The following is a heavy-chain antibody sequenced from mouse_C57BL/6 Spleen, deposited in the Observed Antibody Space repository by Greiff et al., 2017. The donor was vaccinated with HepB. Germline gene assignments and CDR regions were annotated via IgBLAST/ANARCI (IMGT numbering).Heavy chain of an antibody. Sequence: EVKVVESGGGLVKPGGSLKLSCAASGFTFSDYGMHWVRQAPEKGLEWVAYISSGSSTIYYADTVKGRFTISRDNAKNTLFLQMTSLRSEDTAMYYCALPYYFYAMDYWGQGTSVTVSS. J-gene: IGHJ4*01. CDR3: ALPYYFYAMDY. CDR2: ISSGSSTI. V-gene: IGHV5-17*01. CDR1: GFTFSDYG. D-gene: IGHD2-10*01.